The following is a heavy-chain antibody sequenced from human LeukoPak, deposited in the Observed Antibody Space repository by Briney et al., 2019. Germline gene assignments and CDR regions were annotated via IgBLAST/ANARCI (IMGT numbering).Heavy chain of an antibody. V-gene: IGHV4-4*07. Sequence: SETLSLTCTVSGGSISSYYWSWIRQPAGKGLEWIGRIYTSGSTNYNPSLKSRVTMSVDTSKNQFSLKLSSVTAADTAVYYCARDGSLGYSYGYGGYNWFDPWGQGTLVTVSS. CDR2: IYTSGST. CDR1: GGSISSYY. D-gene: IGHD5-18*01. J-gene: IGHJ5*02. CDR3: ARDGSLGYSYGYGGYNWFDP.